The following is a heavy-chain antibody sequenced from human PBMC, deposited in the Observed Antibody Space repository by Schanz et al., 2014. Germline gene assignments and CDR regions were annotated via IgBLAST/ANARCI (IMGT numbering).Heavy chain of an antibody. Sequence: EVQLVESGGGLIQPGGSLRLSCAVSGFTVNTNYMSWVRQAPGKGLEWISSMYINSGSTQYADSVKGRFIISRDSSKNSLYLQMNSLRVEDTAVYYCAREDMVRGIRAFDIWGQGTMVTVSS. CDR1: GFTVNTNY. D-gene: IGHD3-10*01. CDR2: MYINSGST. CDR3: AREDMVRGIRAFDI. V-gene: IGHV3-53*01. J-gene: IGHJ3*02.